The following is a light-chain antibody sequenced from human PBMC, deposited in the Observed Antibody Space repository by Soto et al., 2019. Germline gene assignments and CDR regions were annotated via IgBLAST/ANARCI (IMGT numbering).Light chain of an antibody. CDR3: QQYGSSPT. CDR2: GAS. CDR1: QSVSNNY. V-gene: IGKV3-20*01. Sequence: IGLRQSPGTESVSPGDRAILSCRASQSVSNNYLAWYQQKPSQAPRLLIYGASNRATGIPDRFSGSGSGTDFTLTISRLEPQDFAVYSCQQYGSSPTFGQGTKVDI. J-gene: IGKJ1*01.